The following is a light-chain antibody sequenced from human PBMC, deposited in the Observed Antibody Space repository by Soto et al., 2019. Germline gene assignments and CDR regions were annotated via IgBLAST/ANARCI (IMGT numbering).Light chain of an antibody. J-gene: IGKJ4*01. CDR3: QQYNNWPLT. CDR1: QSVSSN. V-gene: IGKV3-15*01. CDR2: RAS. Sequence: EIVMTQSPATLSVSPGERATLSCRASQSVSSNLAWYQQKSGQAPRLLIYRASTRATGIPARFSGSGSGTEFTLTISSLQSEDFAVYYCQQYNNWPLTFGGGTKVEI.